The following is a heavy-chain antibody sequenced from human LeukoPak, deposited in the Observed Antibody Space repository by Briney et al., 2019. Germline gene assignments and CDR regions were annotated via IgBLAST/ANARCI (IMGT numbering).Heavy chain of an antibody. Sequence: GGSLRLSCVASGFTFSSYWMSWVRQAPGKGLEWLANIKLDGSETYYVDSVKGRFTISRDNAKNSLYLQMNSLRDEDTAVYYCARGGSGYSYGKIDSWGQGILVTVSS. V-gene: IGHV3-7*01. J-gene: IGHJ4*02. D-gene: IGHD5-18*01. CDR1: GFTFSSYW. CDR2: IKLDGSET. CDR3: ARGGSGYSYGKIDS.